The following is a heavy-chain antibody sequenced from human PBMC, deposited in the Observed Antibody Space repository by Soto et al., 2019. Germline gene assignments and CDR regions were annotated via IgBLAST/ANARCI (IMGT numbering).Heavy chain of an antibody. CDR1: GFTFSSYS. Sequence: EVQLVESGGGLVKPGGSLRLSCAASGFTFSSYSMNWVRQAPGKGLEWVSSISSSSSYIYYADSVKGRFTISRDNAKNLLYLQMNSLRAEDTAVYYCARPRPSYRDGMDVWGQGTTVTVSS. D-gene: IGHD3-10*01. CDR3: ARPRPSYRDGMDV. CDR2: ISSSSSYI. V-gene: IGHV3-21*01. J-gene: IGHJ6*02.